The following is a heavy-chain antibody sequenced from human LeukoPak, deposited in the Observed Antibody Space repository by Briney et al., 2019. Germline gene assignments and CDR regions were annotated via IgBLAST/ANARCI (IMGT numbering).Heavy chain of an antibody. CDR3: ARGGGPSGSYYFDY. J-gene: IGHJ4*02. D-gene: IGHD1-26*01. V-gene: IGHV3-20*04. CDR2: LNWNGGST. Sequence: AGYLSLYCAASGFTFDDYGMSWVRQAPGKGLEWVSGLNWNGGSTGYADSVKGRFTISRDNAKNSLYLQMNSLRAEDTALYYCARGGGPSGSYYFDYWGQGTLVTVSS. CDR1: GFTFDDYG.